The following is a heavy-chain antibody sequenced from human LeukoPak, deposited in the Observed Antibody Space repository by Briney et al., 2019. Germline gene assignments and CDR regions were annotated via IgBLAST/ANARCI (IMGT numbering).Heavy chain of an antibody. V-gene: IGHV1-69*13. CDR3: ARPYHRLWFGELDYYYYGMDV. Sequence: SVKVSCKASGGTFSSYAVSWVRQAPGQGLEWMGGIIPIFGTANYAQKFQGRVTITADESTSTAYMELSSLRSEDTAVYYCARPYHRLWFGELDYYYYGMDVWGQGTTVTVSS. D-gene: IGHD3-10*01. CDR2: IIPIFGTA. J-gene: IGHJ6*02. CDR1: GGTFSSYA.